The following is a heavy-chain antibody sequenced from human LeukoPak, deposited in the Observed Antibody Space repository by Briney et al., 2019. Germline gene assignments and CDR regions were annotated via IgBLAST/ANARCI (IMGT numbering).Heavy chain of an antibody. J-gene: IGHJ1*01. V-gene: IGHV3-53*01. Sequence: AGGSLRLSCAASGFTVNTNHMHWVRQAPGKGLEWVSTFYNGGSTYYLDSVKGRFTISRDSFKNTLYLQMNSLRAEDTAFYYCATSVVGLSYDEHFQHWGQGTLVTVSS. D-gene: IGHD2-15*01. CDR2: FYNGGST. CDR1: GFTVNTNH. CDR3: ATSVVGLSYDEHFQH.